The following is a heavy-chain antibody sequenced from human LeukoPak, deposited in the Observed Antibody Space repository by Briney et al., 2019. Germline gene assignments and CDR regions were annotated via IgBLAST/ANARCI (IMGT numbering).Heavy chain of an antibody. Sequence: SETLSLTCSVSGYSISSGHYWGWIRQPPGKGLEWIGSIYHSGSNYYNPSLKSRVTISVDTSKNQFSLKLSSVTAADTAVYYCARFAGATYNWFDPWGQGTLVTVSS. CDR2: IYHSGSN. V-gene: IGHV4-38-2*02. CDR1: GYSISSGHY. D-gene: IGHD1-26*01. CDR3: ARFAGATYNWFDP. J-gene: IGHJ5*02.